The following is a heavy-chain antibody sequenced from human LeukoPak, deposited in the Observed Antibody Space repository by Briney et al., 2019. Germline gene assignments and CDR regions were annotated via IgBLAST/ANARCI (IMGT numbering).Heavy chain of an antibody. CDR1: GGSFSGYY. V-gene: IGHV4-34*01. J-gene: IGHJ5*02. CDR2: INHSGST. D-gene: IGHD6-13*01. CDR3: ARVTGERNRRIAAAGTGRWFDA. Sequence: PSETLSLTCAVYGGSFSGYYWSWIRQPPGKGLESIGEINHSGSTNYNPSLKSRVTISVDTSKNQFSLKLSSVTAADTAVYYCARVTGERNRRIAAAGTGRWFDAWGQATLVTVSS.